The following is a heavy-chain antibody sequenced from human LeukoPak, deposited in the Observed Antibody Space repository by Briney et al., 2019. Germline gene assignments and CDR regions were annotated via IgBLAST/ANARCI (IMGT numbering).Heavy chain of an antibody. D-gene: IGHD4-17*01. V-gene: IGHV4-30-2*01. Sequence: SETLSLTCAVSGGSISSGGYSWSWIRQPPGKGLEWIGYIYHSGSTYYNPSLKSRVTISVDRSKNQFSLKLSSVTAADTAVYYCARAGDYDNWLDPWGQGTLVTVSS. CDR3: ARAGDYDNWLDP. CDR2: IYHSGST. CDR1: GGSISSGGYS. J-gene: IGHJ5*02.